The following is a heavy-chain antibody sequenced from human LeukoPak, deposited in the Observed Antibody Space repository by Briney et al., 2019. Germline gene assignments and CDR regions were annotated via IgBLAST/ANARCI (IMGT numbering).Heavy chain of an antibody. V-gene: IGHV1-69*06. CDR3: ARSPPPGGSSPDY. J-gene: IGHJ4*02. CDR2: IIPIFGTA. Sequence: SVKVSCKASGGTFSSYAISWVRQAPGQGLEWMGGIIPIFGTANYAQKFQGRVTITADKSTSTAYMELSSLRSEDTAVYYCARSPPPGGSSPDYWGQGTLVTVSS. D-gene: IGHD6-13*01. CDR1: GGTFSSYA.